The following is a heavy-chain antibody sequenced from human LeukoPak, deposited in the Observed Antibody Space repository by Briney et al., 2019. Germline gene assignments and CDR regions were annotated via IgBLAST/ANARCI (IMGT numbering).Heavy chain of an antibody. CDR1: GYTFTSNY. CDR2: ISPSGGST. D-gene: IGHD3-22*01. Sequence: GASVKVSCKAFGYTFTSNYMHWVRQAPGQGPEWVGVISPSGGSTTYAQKFQGRVTLTRDMSTSTDYLELSSLRSEDTAVYYCARVRKDSSALFGYYYYMDVWGKGTTVTVSS. CDR3: ARVRKDSSALFGYYYYMDV. V-gene: IGHV1-46*01. J-gene: IGHJ6*03.